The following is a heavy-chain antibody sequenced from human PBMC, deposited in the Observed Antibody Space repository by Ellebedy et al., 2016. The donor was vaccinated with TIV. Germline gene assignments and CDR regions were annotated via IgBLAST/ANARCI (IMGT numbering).Heavy chain of an antibody. CDR3: ARYNWKGRPPTYYFDY. D-gene: IGHD1-20*01. J-gene: IGHJ4*02. CDR2: IYYSGST. V-gene: IGHV4-59*01. CDR1: GGSISSYY. Sequence: MPSETLSLTCTVSGGSISSYYWSWIRQPPGKGLEWIGYIYYSGSTNYNPSLKSRVTISVDTSKNQFSLKLSSVTAADTAVYYCARYNWKGRPPTYYFDYWGQGTLVTVSS.